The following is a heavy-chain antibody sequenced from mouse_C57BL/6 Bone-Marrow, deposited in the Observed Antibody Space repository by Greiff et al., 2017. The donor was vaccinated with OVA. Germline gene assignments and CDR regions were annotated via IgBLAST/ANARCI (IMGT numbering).Heavy chain of an antibody. D-gene: IGHD1-1*01. CDR3: ASGVTTVVNY. Sequence: VQLQQSGPELVKPGASVKISCKASGYSFTGYYMNWVKQSPEKSLEWIGEINPSTGGTTYNQKFKAKATLTVDKSSSTAYMQLKSLTSEDSAVYYCASGVTTVVNYWGQGTTLTVSS. J-gene: IGHJ2*01. CDR2: INPSTGGT. CDR1: GYSFTGYY. V-gene: IGHV1-42*01.